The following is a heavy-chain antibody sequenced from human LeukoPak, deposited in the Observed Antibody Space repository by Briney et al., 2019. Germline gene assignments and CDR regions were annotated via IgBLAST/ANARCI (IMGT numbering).Heavy chain of an antibody. CDR2: IYSGGDT. J-gene: IGHJ4*02. CDR1: GLTVRSNY. CDR3: ARDKIGTGREGDFDH. V-gene: IGHV3-53*01. D-gene: IGHD2-8*02. Sequence: PGGSLRLSCAASGLTVRSNYMSWVRQAPGKGLEWVSFIYSGGDTYYADSVKGRFTISRDNSKNTVYLQMNSLRAEDTAVYYCARDKIGTGREGDFDHWGQGTLVTVSS.